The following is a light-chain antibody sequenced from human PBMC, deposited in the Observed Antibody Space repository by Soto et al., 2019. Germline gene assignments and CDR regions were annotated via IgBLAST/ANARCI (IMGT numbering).Light chain of an antibody. J-gene: IGLJ1*01. Sequence: QSVLTQPASVSGSPGQSITISCIGTSSDIGAYNYVSWYQQHPGKVPKLMIYEVTNRPSGLSNRFSGSKSGNTASLTISGLQAGDEAEYFCSSYSSTSTLYVFGTGTKVTVL. CDR3: SSYSSTSTLYV. CDR1: SSDIGAYNY. CDR2: EVT. V-gene: IGLV2-14*01.